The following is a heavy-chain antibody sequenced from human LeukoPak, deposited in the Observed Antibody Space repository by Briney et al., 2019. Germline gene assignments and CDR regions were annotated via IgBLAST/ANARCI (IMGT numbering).Heavy chain of an antibody. CDR3: ARHRTFYGSGSYVDY. D-gene: IGHD3-10*01. V-gene: IGHV4-30-2*01. J-gene: IGHJ4*02. Sequence: SQTLSLTCAVSGGSISSGGYSWSWIRQPPGKGLEWIGYIYHSGSTYYNPSLKSRVTISVDRSKNQFSLKLSSVTAADTAVYYCARHRTFYGSGSYVDYWGQGTLVTVSS. CDR2: IYHSGST. CDR1: GGSISSGGYS.